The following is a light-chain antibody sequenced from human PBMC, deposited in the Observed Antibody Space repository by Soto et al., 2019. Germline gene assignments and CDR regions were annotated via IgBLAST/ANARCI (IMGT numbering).Light chain of an antibody. CDR3: QQYNNWPWT. CDR1: QSVSSN. J-gene: IGKJ1*01. V-gene: IGKV3-15*01. CDR2: GAS. Sequence: IEMTQSPATLSVSPGERATLSCRASQSVSSNLAWYQQKPGQAPRLLIYGASTRATGIPARFSGSGSGTDFTLTISSLQSEDFAVYYCQQYNNWPWTFGQGTKVDIK.